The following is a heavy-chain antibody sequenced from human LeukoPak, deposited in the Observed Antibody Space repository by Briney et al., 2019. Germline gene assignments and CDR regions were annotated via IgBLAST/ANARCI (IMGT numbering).Heavy chain of an antibody. CDR3: ARVNYYDSSGYDGYYYYMDV. J-gene: IGHJ6*03. CDR1: GFTFSSYG. V-gene: IGHV3-30*03. Sequence: GGSLRLSCAASGFTFSSYGMHWVRQAPGKGLDWVAVISYDGSNKYYEDSVKGRFTISRDNSKNTLYLQMNSLRAEDTAVYYCARVNYYDSSGYDGYYYYMDVWGKGTTVTVSS. D-gene: IGHD3-22*01. CDR2: ISYDGSNK.